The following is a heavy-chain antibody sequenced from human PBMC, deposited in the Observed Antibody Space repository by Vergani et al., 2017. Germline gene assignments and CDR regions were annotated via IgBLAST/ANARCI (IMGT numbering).Heavy chain of an antibody. Sequence: EVQLLESGGGLVQPGGSLRLSCAASGFTFSSYAMSWVRQAPGKGLEWVSAISGSGGSTYYADSVKGRFTISRDNSKNTLYLQMNSLRAEDTAVYYCAKGNYYDSSGYYDPDYWGQGTLVTVSS. J-gene: IGHJ4*02. CDR2: ISGSGGST. CDR3: AKGNYYDSSGYYDPDY. CDR1: GFTFSSYA. V-gene: IGHV3-23*01. D-gene: IGHD3-22*01.